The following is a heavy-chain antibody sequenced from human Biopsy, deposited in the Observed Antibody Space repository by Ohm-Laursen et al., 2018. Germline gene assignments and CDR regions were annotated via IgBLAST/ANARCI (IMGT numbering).Heavy chain of an antibody. Sequence: SLRLSCTASGFTFSSYAMTWFRQAPGKGLEWVSTISGNSDIIYDTDSVKGRFTISRDNSKNTLYLQMNSLRADDTAVYYCALAAAQTVNHFDYWGQGTLVTVSS. CDR1: GFTFSSYA. CDR3: ALAAAQTVNHFDY. D-gene: IGHD4-17*01. J-gene: IGHJ4*02. V-gene: IGHV3-23*01. CDR2: ISGNSDII.